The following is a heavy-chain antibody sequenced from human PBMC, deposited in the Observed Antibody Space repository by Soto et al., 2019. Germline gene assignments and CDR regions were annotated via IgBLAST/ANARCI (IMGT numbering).Heavy chain of an antibody. Sequence: GGSLRLSCAASGFTFSSYSMNWVRQAPGKGLEWVSSISSSSSYIYYADSVKGRFTISRDNAKNSLYLQMNSLRAEDTAVYYCARAPSGAARPDVVDPWGQGTLVTVSS. J-gene: IGHJ5*02. CDR2: ISSSSSYI. V-gene: IGHV3-21*01. D-gene: IGHD6-6*01. CDR1: GFTFSSYS. CDR3: ARAPSGAARPDVVDP.